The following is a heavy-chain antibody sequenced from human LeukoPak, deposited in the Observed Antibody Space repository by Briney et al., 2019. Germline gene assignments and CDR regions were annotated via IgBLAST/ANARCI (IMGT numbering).Heavy chain of an antibody. CDR3: ARDGYGDYGDRYFDL. CDR2: ISGSGDST. Sequence: GGSLRLSCAASGFTFSNYAMSWVRQAPGKGLEWVSTISGSGDSTYFGDSVKGRFTISRDNSKNTLFLQMNGLRAEDTAVYSCARDGYGDYGDRYFDLWGRGTLVTVSS. V-gene: IGHV3-23*01. J-gene: IGHJ2*01. CDR1: GFTFSNYA. D-gene: IGHD4-17*01.